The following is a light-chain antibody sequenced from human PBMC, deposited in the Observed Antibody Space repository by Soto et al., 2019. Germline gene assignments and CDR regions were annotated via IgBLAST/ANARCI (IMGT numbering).Light chain of an antibody. CDR2: GAS. J-gene: IGKJ2*01. V-gene: IGKV3-20*01. CDR3: QQYNNWPPYT. CDR1: QSVSSSY. Sequence: IVLTQSPGTLSLSPGERATLSCRASQSVSSSYLAWYHQKPGQAPRLLLYGASTRATGIPDRFSGSGSGTDFTLTISGLEPEDFAVYYCQQYNNWPPYTFGQGTKLEIK.